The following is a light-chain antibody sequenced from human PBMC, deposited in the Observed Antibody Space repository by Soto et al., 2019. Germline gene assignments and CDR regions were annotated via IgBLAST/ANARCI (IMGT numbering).Light chain of an antibody. CDR1: SSNIGSNT. CDR2: SNT. J-gene: IGLJ2*01. V-gene: IGLV1-44*01. CDR3: AAWDDSLNGVV. Sequence: QSVLTQPPSASGTPGQRVTISCSGSSSNIGSNTVNWYRQLPGTAPKLLMYSNTQRPSGVPDRFSGSKSGTSASLAISGLQSEDEADYYCAAWDDSLNGVVFGGGTKVTVL.